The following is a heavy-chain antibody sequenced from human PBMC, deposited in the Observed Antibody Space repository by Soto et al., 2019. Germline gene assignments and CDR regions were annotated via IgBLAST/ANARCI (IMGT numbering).Heavy chain of an antibody. Sequence: SETLSLTCTVSGGSISSSSYYWGWIRQPPGKGLEWIGSIYYSGSTYYNPSLKSRVTISVDTSKNQFSLKLSSVTAADTAVYYCARRDIAVAGLFDYWGQGTLVTVSS. D-gene: IGHD6-19*01. J-gene: IGHJ4*02. V-gene: IGHV4-39*01. CDR1: GGSISSSSYY. CDR2: IYYSGST. CDR3: ARRDIAVAGLFDY.